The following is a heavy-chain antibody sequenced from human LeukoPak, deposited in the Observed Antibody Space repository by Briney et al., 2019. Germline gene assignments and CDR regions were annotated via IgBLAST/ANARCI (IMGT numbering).Heavy chain of an antibody. CDR3: ARRSSGANIFDP. V-gene: IGHV4-39*01. J-gene: IGHJ5*02. CDR1: GGSISSRSYY. CDR2: IDYSGST. Sequence: SETLSLTCTVSGGSISSRSYYWGWIRQPPGKGLEWIGSIDYSGSTYYNPSLKSRVTISVDTSKNQVSLKLSSVTAADTAVYYCARRSSGANIFDPWGQGTLVTVSS. D-gene: IGHD2-15*01.